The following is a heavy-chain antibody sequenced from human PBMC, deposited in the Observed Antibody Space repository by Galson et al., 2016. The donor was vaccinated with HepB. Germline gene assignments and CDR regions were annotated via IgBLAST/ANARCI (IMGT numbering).Heavy chain of an antibody. Sequence: SLRLSCAASGFTFGDYAMSWFRQAPGRGLEWVGFIRSKAYGGTVEYAASVRGRFTLSREDSKSIAYLQMSSLKIEYTAMYYCTRDPEWERSPYFDPWGQGTTVTVSS. CDR1: GFTFGDYA. CDR2: IRSKAYGGTV. CDR3: TRDPEWERSPYFDP. D-gene: IGHD1-26*01. J-gene: IGHJ4*02. V-gene: IGHV3-49*03.